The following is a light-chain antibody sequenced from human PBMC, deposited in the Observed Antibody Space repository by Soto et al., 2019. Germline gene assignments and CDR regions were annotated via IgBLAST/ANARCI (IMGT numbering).Light chain of an antibody. CDR1: SSDVGGYNY. V-gene: IGLV2-8*01. J-gene: IGLJ2*01. Sequence: QSALTQPPSASGSPGQSVTISCTGTSSDVGGYNYVSWYQRHPGKAPKLMIYEVSKRPSGVPDRFSGSKSGNTASLTVSGLQAEDEADYYCSSYEGSNNYVVFGGGTKLTVL. CDR2: EVS. CDR3: SSYEGSNNYVV.